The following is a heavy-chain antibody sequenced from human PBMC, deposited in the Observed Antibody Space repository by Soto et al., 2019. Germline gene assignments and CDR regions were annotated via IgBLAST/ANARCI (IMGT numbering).Heavy chain of an antibody. CDR3: AKERMRDNGVWDAFDV. D-gene: IGHD2-21*01. V-gene: IGHV3-23*01. CDR1: GFIFNNYA. J-gene: IGHJ3*01. CDR2: IVGGKGDEK. Sequence: EAQLSESGGGLVQPGGSLRLSCAASGFIFNNYAMNWVRQAPGKGLEWVSGIVGGKGDEKEYADSVKGRFTISRYSSKIALFLQLYCLRAEDTDVCYCAKERMRDNGVWDAFDVGGPGAMVTVSS.